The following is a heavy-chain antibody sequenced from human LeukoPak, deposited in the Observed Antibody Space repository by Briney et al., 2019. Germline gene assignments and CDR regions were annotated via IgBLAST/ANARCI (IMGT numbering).Heavy chain of an antibody. J-gene: IGHJ4*02. CDR2: ISSSSTI. CDR1: GFTFSSYS. V-gene: IGHV3-48*02. Sequence: PGGSLRHSCAASGFTFSSYSMNWVRQAPGKGLEWVSYISSSSTIYYADSVKGRFTISRDNTKNSLYLQMNSLRDEDTAVYYCTTDDDGGLGHWGQGTLVTVSS. CDR3: TTDDDGGLGH. D-gene: IGHD3-16*01.